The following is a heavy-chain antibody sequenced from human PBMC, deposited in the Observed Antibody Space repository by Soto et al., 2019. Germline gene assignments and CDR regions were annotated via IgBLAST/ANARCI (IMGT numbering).Heavy chain of an antibody. Sequence: EVQLVQSGAEVKKPGESLRISCKGSGYSFTSYWISWVRQMPGKGLEWMGRIDPSDSYTNYSPSFQGHVSISADKSTNTAYVQWSSLKASDTAMYYGARDGRGSSFYYYRMDVWGQGTTVTLSS. J-gene: IGHJ6*02. CDR3: ARDGRGSSFYYYRMDV. CDR1: GYSFTSYW. CDR2: IDPSDSYT. V-gene: IGHV5-10-1*03. D-gene: IGHD2-2*01.